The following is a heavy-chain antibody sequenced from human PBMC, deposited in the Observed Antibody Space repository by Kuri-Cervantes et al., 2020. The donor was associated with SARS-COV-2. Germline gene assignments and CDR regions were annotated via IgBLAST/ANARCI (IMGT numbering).Heavy chain of an antibody. J-gene: IGHJ2*01. CDR1: GFTLSSYA. Sequence: GESLKISCAASGFTLSSYAMSWVRQAPGKGLEWVSAISGSGGSTYYADSVKGRFTISRDNSKNTLYLQMNSLRAEDTAVCYCAKDSPEIVVVPAAPLYFDLWGRGTLVTVSS. V-gene: IGHV3-23*01. D-gene: IGHD2-2*01. CDR2: ISGSGGST. CDR3: AKDSPEIVVVPAAPLYFDL.